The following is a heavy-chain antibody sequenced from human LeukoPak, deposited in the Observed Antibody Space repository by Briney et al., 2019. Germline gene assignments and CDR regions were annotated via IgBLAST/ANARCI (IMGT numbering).Heavy chain of an antibody. D-gene: IGHD1-7*01. CDR3: AKGREVRPDSGNKNYLYDY. V-gene: IGHV1-2*02. J-gene: IGHJ4*02. CDR1: GYTFTDYY. Sequence: ASVKVSCKTSGYTFTDYYIHWVRQAPGQGLEWMGWINPNSGATNYAQNFQGRVTMTRDTSISTADMELTSLRPDDAAVYYCAKGREVRPDSGNKNYLYDYWGQGALVIVSS. CDR2: INPNSGAT.